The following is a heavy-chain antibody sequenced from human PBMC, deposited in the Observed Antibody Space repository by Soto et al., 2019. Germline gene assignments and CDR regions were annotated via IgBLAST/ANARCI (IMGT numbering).Heavy chain of an antibody. V-gene: IGHV5-51*01. CDR1: GYTFTDYW. CDR3: ARLGLSIRTHYGMDV. D-gene: IGHD1-1*01. Sequence: GESLKISCKASGYTFTDYWIGWVRQMPGKGPEWMGIIYPDDSDTRYSPSFQGQVTISADKSISTAYLQWSSLKASDTAMYYCARLGLSIRTHYGMDVWGQGTTVTVSS. CDR2: IYPDDSDT. J-gene: IGHJ6*02.